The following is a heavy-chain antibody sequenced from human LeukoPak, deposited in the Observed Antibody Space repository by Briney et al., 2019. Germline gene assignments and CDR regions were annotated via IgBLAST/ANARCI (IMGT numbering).Heavy chain of an antibody. CDR2: IKSKTDGGTT. CDR1: GFTFSNAW. CDR3: TTDLLEVCCFDY. V-gene: IGHV3-15*01. J-gene: IGHJ4*02. Sequence: PGRSLRLSCAASGFTFSNAWMSWVRQAPGKGLGWVGRIKSKTDGGTTDYAAPVKGTFTISRDDSKNTLYLQMNSLKTEDTAVYYCTTDLLEVCCFDYCGQGTLVTVSS. D-gene: IGHD1-1*01.